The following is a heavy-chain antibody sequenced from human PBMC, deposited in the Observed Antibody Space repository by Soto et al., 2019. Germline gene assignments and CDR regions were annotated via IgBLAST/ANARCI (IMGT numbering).Heavy chain of an antibody. CDR2: INHSGST. CDR3: ASGLLGWFDP. J-gene: IGHJ5*02. V-gene: IGHV4-34*01. D-gene: IGHD7-27*01. CDR1: GGSFSDYY. Sequence: SETLSLTCAVYGGSFSDYYWSWIRQPPEKGLEWIGEINHSGSTNYNPSLKSRVTISVDTSKSQFSLKLSPVTAADTAVYYCASGLLGWFDPWGQGTLVTVSS.